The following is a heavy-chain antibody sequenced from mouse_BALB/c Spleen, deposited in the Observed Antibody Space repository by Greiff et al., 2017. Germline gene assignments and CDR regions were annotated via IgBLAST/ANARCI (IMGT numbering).Heavy chain of an antibody. V-gene: IGHV5-12-2*01. Sequence: EVKLMESGGGLVQPGGSLKLSCAASGFTFSSYTMSWVRQTPEKRLEWVAYISNGGGSTYYPDTVKGRFTISRDNAKNTLYLQMSSLKSEDTAMYYCANLLGAMDYWGQGTSVTVSS. J-gene: IGHJ4*01. D-gene: IGHD2-1*01. CDR2: ISNGGGST. CDR3: ANLLGAMDY. CDR1: GFTFSSYT.